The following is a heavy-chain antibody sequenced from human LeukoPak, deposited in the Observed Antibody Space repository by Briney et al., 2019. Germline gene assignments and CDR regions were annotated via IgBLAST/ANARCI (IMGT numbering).Heavy chain of an antibody. CDR3: AISLYYRGSGSYPDY. CDR2: IYPGDSDT. CDR1: GYSFTSYW. D-gene: IGHD3-10*01. J-gene: IGHJ4*02. Sequence: GESLKISCKGSGYSFTSYWVGWVRQMPGKGLEWMGIIYPGDSDTRYSPSFQGHVTISADKSITTAYLQWSSLKASDTAMYYCAISLYYRGSGSYPDYWGQGTLVTVSS. V-gene: IGHV5-51*01.